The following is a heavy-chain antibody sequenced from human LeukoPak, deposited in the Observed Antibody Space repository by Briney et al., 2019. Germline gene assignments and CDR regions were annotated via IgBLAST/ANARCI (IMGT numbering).Heavy chain of an antibody. D-gene: IGHD6-13*01. CDR3: ARVRTGRGYSSSWYAYNWFDP. J-gene: IGHJ5*02. CDR1: GYTFTSYY. CDR2: INPSGGST. V-gene: IGHV1-46*01. Sequence: ASVTVSCKASGYTFTSYYMHWVRQAPGQGLEWMGIINPSGGSTSYAQKFQGRVTTTRDMSTSTVYMELSSLRSEDTAVYYCARVRTGRGYSSSWYAYNWFDPWGQGTLVTVSS.